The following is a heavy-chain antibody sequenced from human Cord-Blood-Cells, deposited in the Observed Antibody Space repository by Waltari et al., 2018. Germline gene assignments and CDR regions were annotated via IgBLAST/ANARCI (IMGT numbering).Heavy chain of an antibody. CDR3: AISVVTDAFDI. D-gene: IGHD2-21*01. CDR2: INHSGST. CDR1: GGSFSGYY. Sequence: QVQLQQWGAGLLKPSETLSLTCAVYGGSFSGYYWSWIRQPPGKGLEWIGEINHSGSTNYNPSLKSRVTRSVDTSKNQFSLKLSSVTAADTAVYYCAISVVTDAFDIWGQGTMVTVSS. V-gene: IGHV4-34*01. J-gene: IGHJ3*02.